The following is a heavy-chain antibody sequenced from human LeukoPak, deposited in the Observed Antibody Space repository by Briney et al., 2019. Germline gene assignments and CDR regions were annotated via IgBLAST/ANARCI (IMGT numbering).Heavy chain of an antibody. D-gene: IGHD3-22*01. CDR3: GRGVPSGSGYWYCDL. V-gene: IGHV3-30*14. J-gene: IGHJ2*01. Sequence: GGSLRLSCAASGFTFSSYAMHWVRQAPGKGLERVAVISYDGSNKYYADSVKGRFTISRDNSKNTLYLQLNSLRAEDTAVYYCGRGVPSGSGYWYCDLWGRGTLVTVSS. CDR1: GFTFSSYA. CDR2: ISYDGSNK.